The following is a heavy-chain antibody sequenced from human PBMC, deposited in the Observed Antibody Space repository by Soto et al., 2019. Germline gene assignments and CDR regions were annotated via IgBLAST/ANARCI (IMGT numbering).Heavy chain of an antibody. CDR3: ARGGCSGGSCPENWFDP. V-gene: IGHV1-18*01. CDR2: ISPYNGNT. Sequence: QVQLVQSGAEVKKPGASVKVSCKASGYTFTNYGIGWVRQAPGQGLEWVGWISPYNGNTKYAQKFQGRVTLTTDTSTSTAYVEARSRRSDDTAVYYCARGGCSGGSCPENWFDPWGQGTLVIVSS. J-gene: IGHJ5*02. D-gene: IGHD2-15*01. CDR1: GYTFTNYG.